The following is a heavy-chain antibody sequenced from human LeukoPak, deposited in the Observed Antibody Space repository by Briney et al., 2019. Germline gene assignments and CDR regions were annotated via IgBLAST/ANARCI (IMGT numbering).Heavy chain of an antibody. CDR2: IIPIFGTA. V-gene: IGHV1-69*13. D-gene: IGHD2-15*01. J-gene: IGHJ4*02. CDR1: GGTFSSYA. CDR3: ARDYCSGGSCYSGNFYFDY. Sequence: SVKVSCKASGGTFSSYAISWVRQAPGQGLEWMGGIIPIFGTANYAQKFQGRVTITADESTSTAYMELSSLRSEDTAVFYCARDYCSGGSCYSGNFYFDYWGQGTLVTVSS.